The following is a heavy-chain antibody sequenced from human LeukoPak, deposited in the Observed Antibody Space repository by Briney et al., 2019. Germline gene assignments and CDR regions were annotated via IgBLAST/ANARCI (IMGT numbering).Heavy chain of an antibody. CDR3: VRGPRYYDDSGFHYGVFDI. V-gene: IGHV1-69*13. CDR1: GGTSSNSA. D-gene: IGHD3-22*01. J-gene: IGHJ3*02. Sequence: ASVKVSCKASGGTSSNSAISWVRQAPGQGLEWMGGIIPIFGTANYAQRFQGRVTITADESTTTAYMEVSSLRSEDTAVYYCVRGPRYYDDSGFHYGVFDIWGQGTVVTVSS. CDR2: IIPIFGTA.